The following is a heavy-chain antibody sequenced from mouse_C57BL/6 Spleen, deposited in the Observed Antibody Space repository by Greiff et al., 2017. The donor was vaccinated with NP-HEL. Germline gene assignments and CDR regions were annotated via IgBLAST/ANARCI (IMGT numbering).Heavy chain of an antibody. CDR3: APLDSSGWFSY. V-gene: IGHV1-59*01. J-gene: IGHJ3*01. D-gene: IGHD3-2*02. CDR2: IDPSDSYH. CDR1: GYTFTSYW. Sequence: QVQLQQPGAELVRPGTSVKLSCKASGYTFTSYWMHWVKQRPGQGLVWSGVIDPSDSYHNYNQKFKGKDTLTVDTSSSTAYMQLSSLTSEDSAVYYCAPLDSSGWFSYWGHGTLVTVSA.